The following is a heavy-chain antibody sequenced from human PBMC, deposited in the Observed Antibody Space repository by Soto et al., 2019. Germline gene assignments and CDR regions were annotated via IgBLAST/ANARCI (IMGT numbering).Heavy chain of an antibody. CDR3: ARRSPITIFGVALFDP. Sequence: ASVKVSCKASGYTFTGYYMHWVRQAPGQGLEWMGWINPNSGGTNYAQKFQGRVTMTRDTSISTAYMELSRLRSDDTAMYYCARRSPITIFGVALFDPWGQGTLVTVSS. J-gene: IGHJ5*02. V-gene: IGHV1-2*02. CDR2: INPNSGGT. D-gene: IGHD3-3*01. CDR1: GYTFTGYY.